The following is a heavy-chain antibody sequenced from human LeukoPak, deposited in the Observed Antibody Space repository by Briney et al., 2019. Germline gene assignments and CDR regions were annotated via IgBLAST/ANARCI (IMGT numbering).Heavy chain of an antibody. CDR1: GFYFNTYA. CDR3: AKSSGSSSWYDYFDY. V-gene: IGHV3-30*02. D-gene: IGHD6-19*01. J-gene: IGHJ4*02. Sequence: PGGSLRLSCAASGFYFNTYAMHWVRQAPGKGLGWVSFVRVDGSNTRYADSVKGRFTISRDNSKNTLFLQMNNLRPEDTAVYYCAKSSGSSSWYDYFDYWGQGTLATVSS. CDR2: VRVDGSNT.